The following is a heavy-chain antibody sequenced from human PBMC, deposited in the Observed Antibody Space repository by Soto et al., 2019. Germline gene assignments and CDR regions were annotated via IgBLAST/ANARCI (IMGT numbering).Heavy chain of an antibody. J-gene: IGHJ4*02. CDR1: GFTFSSYA. Sequence: QVQLVESGGGVVQPGRSLRLSCAASGFTFSSYAMHWVRQAPGKGLEWVAVISYDGSNKYYADSVKGRFTISRNNSKNXQXXQMNSLRAEDTAVYYCARDDYYGSGSYLALYYFDYWGQGTLVTVSS. CDR3: ARDDYYGSGSYLALYYFDY. V-gene: IGHV3-30-3*01. CDR2: ISYDGSNK. D-gene: IGHD3-10*01.